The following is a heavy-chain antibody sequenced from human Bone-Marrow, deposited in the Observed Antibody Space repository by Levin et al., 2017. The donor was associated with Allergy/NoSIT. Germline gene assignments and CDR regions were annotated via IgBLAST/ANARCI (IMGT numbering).Heavy chain of an antibody. J-gene: IGHJ4*02. D-gene: IGHD2-15*01. CDR1: GFTVSSNY. V-gene: IGHV3-53*01. Sequence: GGSLRLSCAASGFTVSSNYMSWVRQAPGKGLEWVSVIYSGGSTYYADSVKGRFTISRDNSKNTLYLQMNSLRAEDTAVYYCARGGGRGYSWGLYYFDYWGQGTLVTVSS. CDR2: IYSGGST. CDR3: ARGGGRGYSWGLYYFDY.